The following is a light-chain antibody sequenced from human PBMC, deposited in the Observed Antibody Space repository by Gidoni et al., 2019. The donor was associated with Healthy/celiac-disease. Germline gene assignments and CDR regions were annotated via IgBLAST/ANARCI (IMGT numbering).Light chain of an antibody. V-gene: IGKV3-11*01. CDR2: DAS. J-gene: IGKJ3*01. Sequence: EIVLTQSPATRSLSPGERATLPCRASQSVSSNLAWYQQKPGQAPRLLIYDASNRATGIPARFSSSGSGTDFTLTISSLEPEDFAVYYCQQRSNWPPFTFGPGTKVDIK. CDR3: QQRSNWPPFT. CDR1: QSVSSN.